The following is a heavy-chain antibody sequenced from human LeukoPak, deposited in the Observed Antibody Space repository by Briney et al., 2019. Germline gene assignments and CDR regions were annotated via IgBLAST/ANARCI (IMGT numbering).Heavy chain of an antibody. CDR3: ARNRAKGWFDP. J-gene: IGHJ5*02. CDR1: GFTFSSYS. D-gene: IGHD2/OR15-2a*01. CDR2: ISSSSSYI. Sequence: KTGGSLRLSCAASGFTFSSYSMNWVRQAPGKGLEWVSSISSSSSYIYYADSVKGRFTISRDNAKNSLYLQMNSLRAEDTAVYYCARNRAKGWFDPWGQGTLVTVSS. V-gene: IGHV3-21*01.